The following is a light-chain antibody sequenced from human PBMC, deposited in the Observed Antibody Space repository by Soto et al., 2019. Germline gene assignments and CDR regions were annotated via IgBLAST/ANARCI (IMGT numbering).Light chain of an antibody. CDR1: QSVSSSY. V-gene: IGKV3-20*01. J-gene: IGKJ4*01. Sequence: EIVLTQSPGTLSLSPGERATLSCRASQSVSSSYLAWYQQKPGQAPRLLIYGASSRATGIPDRFSGSGSGTDFTITISRLEPEDFAIYYCQQYKYWPLAFGGGTRVEIK. CDR3: QQYKYWPLA. CDR2: GAS.